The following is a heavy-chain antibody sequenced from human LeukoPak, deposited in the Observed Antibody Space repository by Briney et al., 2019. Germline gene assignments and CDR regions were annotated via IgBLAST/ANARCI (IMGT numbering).Heavy chain of an antibody. V-gene: IGHV4-39*02. J-gene: IGHJ4*02. CDR1: GGSISSTSYY. Sequence: SETLSLTCTVSGGSISSTSYYWGWIRQPPGKGLEWIGSIYSIGSTYYSPSLKSRVTISEDTSKAHFSLKLSSVTAADTAVYYCGRAPDYWGQGTLVTVSS. CDR3: GRAPDY. CDR2: IYSIGST.